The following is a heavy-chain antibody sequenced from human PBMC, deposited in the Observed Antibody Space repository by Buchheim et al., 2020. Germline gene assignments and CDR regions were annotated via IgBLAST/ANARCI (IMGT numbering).Heavy chain of an antibody. J-gene: IGHJ4*02. D-gene: IGHD1-7*01. V-gene: IGHV4-4*02. Sequence: QVHLQESGPGLVKPSGTLSLTCAVSGGSIISSNWWSWVRQPPGKGLEWIGEVYHSGTNNYNSSLESRVTISVDKSKNHFSPELNSVTAADTAIYYCARNSLGAGTNTYFESWGQGTL. CDR2: VYHSGTN. CDR1: GGSIISSNW. CDR3: ARNSLGAGTNTYFES.